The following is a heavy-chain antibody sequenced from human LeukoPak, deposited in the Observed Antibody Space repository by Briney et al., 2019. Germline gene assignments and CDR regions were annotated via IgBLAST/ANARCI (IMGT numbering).Heavy chain of an antibody. CDR3: ARDWELLPY. CDR1: GFTVSSNY. D-gene: IGHD1-26*01. Sequence: GGSLRLSRAASGFTVSSNYMSWVRQAPGKGLEWVSVIYSGGSTYYADSVKGRFTIFRDNSKNTLYLQMNSLRTEDTAVYYCARDWELLPYWGQGTLVTVSS. J-gene: IGHJ4*02. CDR2: IYSGGST. V-gene: IGHV3-66*02.